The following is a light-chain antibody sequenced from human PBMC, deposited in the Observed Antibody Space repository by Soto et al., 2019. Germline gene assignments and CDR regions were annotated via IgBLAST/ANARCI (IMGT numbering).Light chain of an antibody. Sequence: EIVLTQSPATLSLSPGEGATLSCRASQSVSKYLVWYQQKPGQAPRLLIYDASNRATGIPGRFSGSGSGTDFTLTIGSLEPEDFAIYYCQQRSNWPPTFGGGTMVDI. J-gene: IGKJ4*01. CDR1: QSVSKY. CDR2: DAS. CDR3: QQRSNWPPT. V-gene: IGKV3-11*01.